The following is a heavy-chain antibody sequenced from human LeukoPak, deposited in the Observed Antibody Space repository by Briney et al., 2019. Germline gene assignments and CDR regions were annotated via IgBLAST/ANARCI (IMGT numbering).Heavy chain of an antibody. CDR3: AKATMAYCSGGSCYPFDY. CDR1: GFIFSNYA. Sequence: GGSPRLSCAASGFIFSNYAMSWVPQAPGKGLEWVSPISASGLSTYYADSVKGRFTISRDNSKNTLHLQMNSLRAEDTAVYYCAKATMAYCSGGSCYPFDYWGQGTLVTVSS. CDR2: ISASGLST. J-gene: IGHJ4*02. V-gene: IGHV3-23*01. D-gene: IGHD2-15*01.